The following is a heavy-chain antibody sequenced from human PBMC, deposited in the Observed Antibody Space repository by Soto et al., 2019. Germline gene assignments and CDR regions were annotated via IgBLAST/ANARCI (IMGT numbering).Heavy chain of an antibody. V-gene: IGHV4-59*01. J-gene: IGHJ2*01. CDR1: GGSISSYY. D-gene: IGHD3-9*01. CDR2: IYYSGST. CDR3: ARALLGAGYYFSPSWYFDL. Sequence: SETLSLTCTVSGGSISSYYWSWIRQPPGKGLEWIGYIYYSGSTNYNPSLKSRVTISVDTSKNQFSLKLSSVTAADTAVYYCARALLGAGYYFSPSWYFDLWGRGTLVTVSS.